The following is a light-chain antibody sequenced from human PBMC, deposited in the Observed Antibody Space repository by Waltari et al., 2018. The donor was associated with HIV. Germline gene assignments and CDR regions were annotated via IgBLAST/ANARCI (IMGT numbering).Light chain of an antibody. CDR2: DAS. J-gene: IGKJ3*01. Sequence: EIVLTQCPATLSLSPGERATLSCRASQSINTYLAWYQQTPGQPPRLLFYDASNRATGVPARFSGSGSGTNFTLTISSLEPEDFALYYCQQRANWPPRFTFGPGTKVDNK. CDR3: QQRANWPPRFT. V-gene: IGKV3-11*01. CDR1: QSINTY.